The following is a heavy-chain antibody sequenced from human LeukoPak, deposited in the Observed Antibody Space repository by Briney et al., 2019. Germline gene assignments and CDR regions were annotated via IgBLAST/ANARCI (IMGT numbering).Heavy chain of an antibody. D-gene: IGHD3-22*01. Sequence: KPSETLSLTCAVYGGSFSGYYWSWIRQPPGKGLEWIGEINHSGSTNYNPSLKSRVTIPVDTSKNQFSLKLSSVTAADTAVYYCATGANYYDSSGYCYLFDYWGQGTLVTVSS. CDR2: INHSGST. CDR1: GGSFSGYY. V-gene: IGHV4-34*01. CDR3: ATGANYYDSSGYCYLFDY. J-gene: IGHJ4*02.